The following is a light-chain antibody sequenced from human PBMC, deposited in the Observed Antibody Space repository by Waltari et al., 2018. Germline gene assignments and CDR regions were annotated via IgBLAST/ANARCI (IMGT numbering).Light chain of an antibody. V-gene: IGLV2-11*01. J-gene: IGLJ3*02. CDR3: CSYAGSFVWV. Sequence: QSALTQPRSVSGSPGQSVTISCTGSTSYVCYYHYVPWFQQHPGKAPEVLIYGVSRRPSGIPDRFSGSKSGNTASLTISGLRAEDEADYYCCSYAGSFVWVFGGGTTLSV. CDR1: TSYVCYYHY. CDR2: GVS.